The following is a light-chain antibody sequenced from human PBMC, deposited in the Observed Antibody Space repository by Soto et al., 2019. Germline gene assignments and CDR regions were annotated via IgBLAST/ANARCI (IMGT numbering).Light chain of an antibody. CDR2: AAS. CDR3: QQYGRSPYT. J-gene: IGKJ2*01. V-gene: IGKV3-20*01. Sequence: EIVLTQSPVTLSLSPGEGATLSCRGSQTVSKTYLGWYQQKPGQAPRLLIYAASRRATGVPDRFSGSGSGTDFTLTISRLEPGDSAVYYCQQYGRSPYTFGQGTKLEIK. CDR1: QTVSKTY.